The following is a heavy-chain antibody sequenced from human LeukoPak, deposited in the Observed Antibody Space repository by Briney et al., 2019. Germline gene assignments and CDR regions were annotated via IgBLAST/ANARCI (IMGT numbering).Heavy chain of an antibody. J-gene: IGHJ5*02. CDR2: INSDGSST. CDR1: GFTFSSYW. Sequence: GGSLRLACAASGFTFSSYWMHWVRQAPGKGLVWVSRINSDGSSTSYADSVKGRFTISRDNAKNTLYLQMNSLRAEDTAVYYCARDCSSTSCYRSGFDPWGQGTLVTVSS. D-gene: IGHD2-2*02. CDR3: ARDCSSTSCYRSGFDP. V-gene: IGHV3-74*01.